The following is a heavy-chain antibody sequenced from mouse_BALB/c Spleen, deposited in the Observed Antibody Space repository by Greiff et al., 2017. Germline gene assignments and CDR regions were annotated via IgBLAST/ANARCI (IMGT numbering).Heavy chain of an antibody. J-gene: IGHJ3*01. CDR1: GYTFTSYW. CDR2: INPSTGYT. CDR3: ARSDYGNWAWFAY. D-gene: IGHD2-1*01. Sequence: QVQLKESGAELAKPGASVKMSCKASGYTFTSYWMHWVKQRPGQGLEWIGYINPSTGYTEYNQKFKDKATLTADKSSSTAYMQLSSLTSEDSAVYYCARSDYGNWAWFAYWGQGTLVTVSA. V-gene: IGHV1-7*01.